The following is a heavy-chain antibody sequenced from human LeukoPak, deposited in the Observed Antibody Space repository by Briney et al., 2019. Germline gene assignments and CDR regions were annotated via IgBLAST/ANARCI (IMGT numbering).Heavy chain of an antibody. CDR3: ASGLASSGWYRADY. CDR2: IIPILGIA. V-gene: IGHV1-69*02. CDR1: GYTFSSYY. D-gene: IGHD6-19*01. Sequence: SVKVSCKASGYTFSSYYIHWVRQGPGQGLEWMGRIIPILGIANYAQKFQGRVTITADKSTSTAYMELSSLRSEDTAVYYCASGLASSGWYRADYWGQGTLVTVSS. J-gene: IGHJ4*02.